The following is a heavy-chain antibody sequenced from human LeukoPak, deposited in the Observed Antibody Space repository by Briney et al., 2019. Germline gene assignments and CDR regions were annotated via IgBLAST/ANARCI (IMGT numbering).Heavy chain of an antibody. J-gene: IGHJ4*02. CDR1: GGSISSGSYY. CDR2: IYTSGST. V-gene: IGHV4-61*02. D-gene: IGHD5-18*01. CDR3: ARGVVDTAMAIDY. Sequence: SQTLSLTCTVSGGSISSGSYYWSWIRQPAGKGLEWIGRIYTSGSTNYNPSLKSRVTISVDTSKNQVSLKLSSVTAADTAVYYCARGVVDTAMAIDYWGQGTLVTVSS.